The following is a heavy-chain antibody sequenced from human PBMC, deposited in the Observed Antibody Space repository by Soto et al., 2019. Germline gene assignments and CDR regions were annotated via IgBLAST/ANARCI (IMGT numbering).Heavy chain of an antibody. Sequence: SETLSPTCTLSGRSISSGDYYWSWIRQPPGKRLEWIGYIYYNGSTYYKPSLKSRDTISVTTSKNQFSLKLSSVTAADTAVYYCARASPVVTDVWGQGTTVT. CDR2: IYYNGST. V-gene: IGHV4-30-4*01. CDR3: ARASPVVTDV. J-gene: IGHJ6*02. D-gene: IGHD5-18*01. CDR1: GRSISSGDYY.